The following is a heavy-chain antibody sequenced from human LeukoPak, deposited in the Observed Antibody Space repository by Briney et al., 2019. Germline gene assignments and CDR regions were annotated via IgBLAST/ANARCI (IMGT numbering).Heavy chain of an antibody. CDR1: GFTFDDYA. CDR2: ISWNSGSI. Sequence: GRSLGLSCAASGFTFDDYAMHWVRQAPGKGLEWVSGISWNSGSIGYADSVKGRFTISRDNAKNSLYLQMNSLRAEDTALYYCAKDYYYYGMDVWGQGTTVTVSS. V-gene: IGHV3-9*01. J-gene: IGHJ6*02. CDR3: AKDYYYYGMDV.